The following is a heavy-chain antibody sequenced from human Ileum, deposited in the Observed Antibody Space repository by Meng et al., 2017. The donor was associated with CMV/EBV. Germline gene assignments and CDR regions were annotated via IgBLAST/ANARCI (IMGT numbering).Heavy chain of an antibody. Sequence: ASVKVSCKASGYTFTGYYMHWVRQAPGQGLEWMGWINPNSGGTNYAQKFQGRVTMTRDTSISTAYMELSRLRSDDTAVYYCARDQLDIVLMVYHADHAFDIWGQGTKVT. CDR2: INPNSGGT. CDR1: GYTFTGYY. CDR3: ARDQLDIVLMVYHADHAFDI. J-gene: IGHJ3*02. D-gene: IGHD2-8*01. V-gene: IGHV1-2*02.